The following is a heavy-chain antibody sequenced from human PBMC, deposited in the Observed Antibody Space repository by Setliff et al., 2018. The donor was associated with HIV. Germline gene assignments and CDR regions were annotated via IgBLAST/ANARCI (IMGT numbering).Heavy chain of an antibody. J-gene: IGHJ4*02. CDR2: ISGSGGST. V-gene: IGHV3-23*01. D-gene: IGHD3-16*01. CDR1: GFTFSSFA. CDR3: AKDDYVWGNPFDY. Sequence: GSLRLSCAASGFTFSSFAMSWVRQAPGKGLEWVSGISGSGGSTYYADSVKGRFTISRDNSKNTLYPQMNSLRAEDTAVYFCAKDDYVWGNPFDYWGQGTLVTVS.